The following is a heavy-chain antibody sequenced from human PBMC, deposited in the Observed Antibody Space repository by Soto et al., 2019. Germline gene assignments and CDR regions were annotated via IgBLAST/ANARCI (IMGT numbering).Heavy chain of an antibody. CDR3: AHSALHMITFGGVGVTGYDY. V-gene: IGHV2-5*02. J-gene: IGHJ4*02. CDR1: GFSLSTSGVG. D-gene: IGHD3-16*01. Sequence: QITLKESGPTLVKPTQTLTLTCTFSGFSLSTSGVGVGWIRQPPGKALEWLALIYWDDAKRYSPSLKSRLTITKDTSKHQVVLTMTNMDPVDTATYYCAHSALHMITFGGVGVTGYDYWGQGTLVTVSS. CDR2: IYWDDAK.